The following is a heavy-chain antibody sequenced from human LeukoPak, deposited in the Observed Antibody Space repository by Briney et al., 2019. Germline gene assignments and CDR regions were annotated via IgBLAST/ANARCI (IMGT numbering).Heavy chain of an antibody. D-gene: IGHD3-16*01. CDR2: IYTSGST. CDR3: ARGKARLGTNYMDV. Sequence: PSETLSLTCTVSGGSISSYYWSWIRQPAGKGLEWIGRIYTSGSTNYNPSLKSRVTMSVDTSKNQFSLKLSSVIAADTAVYYCARGKARLGTNYMDVWGKGTTVTVSS. J-gene: IGHJ6*03. V-gene: IGHV4-4*07. CDR1: GGSISSYY.